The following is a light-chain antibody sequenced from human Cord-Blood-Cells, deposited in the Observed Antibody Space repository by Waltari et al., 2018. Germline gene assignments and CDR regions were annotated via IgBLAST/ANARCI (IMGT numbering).Light chain of an antibody. CDR3: QQYNNWPPWT. V-gene: IGKV3-15*01. Sequence: EIVMTQSPATLSVSPGDRATLSCRASQSVSSNLAWYQQKPGQAPKLLIYGASTRATGIPARFSGSGSGTGFTLTISILQSEDFAVYYCQQYNNWPPWTFGQGTKVEIK. CDR2: GAS. CDR1: QSVSSN. J-gene: IGKJ1*01.